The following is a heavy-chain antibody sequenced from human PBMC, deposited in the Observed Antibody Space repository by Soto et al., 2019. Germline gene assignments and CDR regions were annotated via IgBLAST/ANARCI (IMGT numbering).Heavy chain of an antibody. CDR2: ISSNGGST. V-gene: IGHV3-64D*06. J-gene: IGHJ4*02. CDR3: VKDRRRGPRTFDY. CDR1: GFTFSSYA. Sequence: GGSLRLSCSASGFTFSSYAMHWVRQAPGKGLEYVSAISSNGGSTYYADSVKGRFTISRDNSKNTLYLQMSSLRAEDTAVYYCVKDRRRGPRTFDYWGQGTLVTVSS.